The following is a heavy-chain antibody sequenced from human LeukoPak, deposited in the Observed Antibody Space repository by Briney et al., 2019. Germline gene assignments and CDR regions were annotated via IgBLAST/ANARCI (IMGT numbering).Heavy chain of an antibody. CDR2: ISSSGSTI. J-gene: IGHJ3*02. V-gene: IGHV3-48*03. CDR1: GFTFSSYE. CDR3: ARRGRQQLVREGAFDI. Sequence: PGGSLRLSCAASGFTFSSYEMNWVRQAPGKGLEWVSYISSSGSTIYYADSVKGRFTISRDNAKNSLYLQMNSLRAEDTAVYYCARRGRQQLVREGAFDIWGQGTMVTVSS. D-gene: IGHD6-13*01.